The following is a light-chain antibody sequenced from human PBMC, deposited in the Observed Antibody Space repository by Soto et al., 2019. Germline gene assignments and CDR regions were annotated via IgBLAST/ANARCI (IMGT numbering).Light chain of an antibody. Sequence: QSALTQPASVSGSPGQSITISCTGTSSDVGGYDYVSWYQQHPGKAPKLMIYDVSNRPSGVSNRFSGFKSGNTAFLTISGLQAEDEADYHCSSYTNTTTRYVFGTGTKLTVL. CDR1: SSDVGGYDY. J-gene: IGLJ1*01. CDR3: SSYTNTTTRYV. CDR2: DVS. V-gene: IGLV2-14*03.